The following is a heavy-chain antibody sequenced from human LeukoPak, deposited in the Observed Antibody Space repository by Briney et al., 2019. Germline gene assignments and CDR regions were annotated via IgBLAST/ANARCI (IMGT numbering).Heavy chain of an antibody. CDR1: GFTFSSYG. J-gene: IGHJ4*02. V-gene: IGHV3-30*02. CDR2: IRYDGSNK. D-gene: IGHD6-13*01. CDR3: AHVAGWAAAGTYYFDY. Sequence: PGGSLRLSCAASGFTFSSYGMHWVRQAPGKGLEWVAFIRYDGSNKYYADSVKGRFTISRDNSKNTLYLQMNSPRAEDTAVYYCAHVAGWAAAGTYYFDYWGQGTLVTVSS.